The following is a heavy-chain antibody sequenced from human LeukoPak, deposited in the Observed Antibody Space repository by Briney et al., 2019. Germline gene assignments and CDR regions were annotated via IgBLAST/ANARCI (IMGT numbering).Heavy chain of an antibody. J-gene: IGHJ3*02. D-gene: IGHD2-15*01. CDR1: GFTFSSYA. Sequence: GRSLRLSCAASGFTFSSYAMHWVRQAPGKGLEWVAVISYDGSNKYYADSVKGRFTISRDNSKNTLYLQMNSLRAEDTAVYYCARDMVVAATHAFDIWGQGTMVTVSP. V-gene: IGHV3-30*04. CDR2: ISYDGSNK. CDR3: ARDMVVAATHAFDI.